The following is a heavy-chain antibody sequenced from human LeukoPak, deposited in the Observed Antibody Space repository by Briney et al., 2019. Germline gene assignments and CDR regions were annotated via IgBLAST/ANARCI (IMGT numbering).Heavy chain of an antibody. CDR1: GFTVSYNY. CDR2: IYSGGGT. CDR3: ARDRHLGPYISGWEGSDY. V-gene: IGHV3-53*01. Sequence: GGSLRLSCAASGFTVSYNYMSWVRQAPGKGLEWVSVIYSGGGTYYADSVEGRFTISRDNSKNTLYLQMNSLRAEDTAVYYCARDRHLGPYISGWEGSDYWGQGTLVTVSS. D-gene: IGHD6-19*01. J-gene: IGHJ4*02.